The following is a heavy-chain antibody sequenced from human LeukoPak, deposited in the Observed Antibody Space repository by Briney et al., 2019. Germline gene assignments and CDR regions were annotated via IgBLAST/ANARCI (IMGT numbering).Heavy chain of an antibody. CDR3: ATADSGSYYSGFDY. Sequence: PGGSLRLSCAASGFTVSSNYMSWVRQAPGKGLESVSVVYSGGSTHYADSVKGRFTISRDNSKNTLYLHMNSLRAEDTAVYYCATADSGSYYSGFDYWGQGTLVTVSS. D-gene: IGHD1-26*01. J-gene: IGHJ4*02. CDR1: GFTVSSNY. CDR2: VYSGGST. V-gene: IGHV3-66*01.